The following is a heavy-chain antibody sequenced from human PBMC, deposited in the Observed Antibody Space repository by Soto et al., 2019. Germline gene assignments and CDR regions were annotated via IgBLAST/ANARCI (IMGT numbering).Heavy chain of an antibody. J-gene: IGHJ4*02. CDR2: INAGNGNT. CDR1: GYTFTGYA. Sequence: ASVKVSCKASGYTFTGYAMHWVRQAPGQRLEWMGWINAGNGNTKYSQKFQGRVTITRDTSASTAYMELSSLRSEDTAVYYCARGITLPTLLDYWGQGTLVIVSS. D-gene: IGHD1-20*01. CDR3: ARGITLPTLLDY. V-gene: IGHV1-3*01.